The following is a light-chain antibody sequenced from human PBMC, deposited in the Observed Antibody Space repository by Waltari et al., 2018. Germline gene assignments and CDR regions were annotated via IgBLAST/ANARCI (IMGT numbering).Light chain of an antibody. CDR1: SSNIGSNT. CDR3: AAWDDSLNGYVV. J-gene: IGLJ2*01. V-gene: IGLV1-44*01. Sequence: QSVLTQPPSASGTPGQRVTISCSGSSSNIGSNTVNWYQQLPGTAPKLLIYSNNQRPSGVPARFSGSKSGTSASLAIIGLQSEDEADYYCAAWDDSLNGYVVFGGGTKLTVL. CDR2: SNN.